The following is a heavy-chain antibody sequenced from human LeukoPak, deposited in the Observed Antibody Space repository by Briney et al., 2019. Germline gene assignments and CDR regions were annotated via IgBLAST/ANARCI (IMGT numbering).Heavy chain of an antibody. D-gene: IGHD6-19*01. V-gene: IGHV3-48*03. Sequence: PGGSLRLSCAASGFTFSSYEMKWVRQAPGKGLEWVSYISSCGSTIFYGDSVNGRFTIYRENAKNSLYLQMNSLRAEDTAVYHCARDRRPGQSFRWLPRDYYYGMDVWGQGTTVTVSS. CDR3: ARDRRPGQSFRWLPRDYYYGMDV. J-gene: IGHJ6*02. CDR1: GFTFSSYE. CDR2: ISSCGSTI.